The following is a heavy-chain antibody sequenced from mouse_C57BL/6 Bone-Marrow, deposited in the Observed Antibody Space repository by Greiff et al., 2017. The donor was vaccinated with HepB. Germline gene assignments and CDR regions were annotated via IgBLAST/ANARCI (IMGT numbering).Heavy chain of an antibody. J-gene: IGHJ3*01. CDR2: IAPETGGT. CDR1: GYTFTDYE. CDR3: TRWVLRYPAWFAY. D-gene: IGHD1-1*01. V-gene: IGHV1-15*01. Sequence: VQLQQSGAELVRPGASVTLSCKASGYTFTDYEMHWVKQTPVHGLEWIGAIAPETGGTAYNQKFKGKAILTADKSSSTAYMERRSLTSEDSAVYYCTRWVLRYPAWFAYWGQGTLVTVSA.